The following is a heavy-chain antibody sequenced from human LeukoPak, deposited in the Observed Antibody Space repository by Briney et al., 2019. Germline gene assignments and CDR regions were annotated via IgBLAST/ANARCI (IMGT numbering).Heavy chain of an antibody. Sequence: ETGGSLRLSCAASGFTFSSYSMNWVRRAPGKGLEWVSYISSSSSTIYYADSVKGRFTISRDSAKNSLYLQMNSLRDEDTAVYYCARIRGYYDNSGYLWGWGQGTLVTVSS. CDR3: ARIRGYYDNSGYLWG. CDR2: ISSSSSTI. V-gene: IGHV3-48*02. CDR1: GFTFSSYS. D-gene: IGHD3-22*01. J-gene: IGHJ4*02.